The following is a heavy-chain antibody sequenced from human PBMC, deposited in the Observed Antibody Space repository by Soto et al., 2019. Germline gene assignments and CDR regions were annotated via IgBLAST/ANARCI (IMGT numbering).Heavy chain of an antibody. CDR1: GDSVSSDSAA. D-gene: IGHD5-18*01. V-gene: IGHV6-1*01. CDR3: ARTRVVDTAMADYFDY. J-gene: IGHJ4*02. Sequence: SQTLSLTCAISGDSVSSDSAAWNWIRQSPSRGLEWLGRTYYRSKWFNDYAVSVKSRITINPDTSRNQLSLQLNSVTPEDTAVYYCARTRVVDTAMADYFDYWGQGTLVTVSS. CDR2: TYYRSKWFN.